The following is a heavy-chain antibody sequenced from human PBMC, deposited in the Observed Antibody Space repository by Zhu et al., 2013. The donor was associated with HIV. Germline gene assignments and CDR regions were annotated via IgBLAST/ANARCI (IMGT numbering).Heavy chain of an antibody. J-gene: IGHJ6*02. CDR3: ARDQGRDGMDV. CDR1: GYTFTGYY. Sequence: QVQLVQSGAEVKKPGASVKVSCKASGYTFTGYYMHWVRQAPGQGLEWMGWINPNSGGTNYAQKFQGRVTITMDKSTSTSYMELSSLTFQDTAVYYCARDQGRDGMDVWGQGTTVIVS. V-gene: IGHV1-2*02. D-gene: IGHD1-1*01. CDR2: INPNSGGT.